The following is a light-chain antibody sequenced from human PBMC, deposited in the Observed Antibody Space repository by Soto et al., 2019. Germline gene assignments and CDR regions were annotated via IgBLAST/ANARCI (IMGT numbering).Light chain of an antibody. V-gene: IGLV2-23*02. CDR2: EVS. J-gene: IGLJ1*01. Sequence: QSALTQPASVSGSPGQSITISCTGTSIDVGNYNLVTWYQQHPGKAPKLMIYEVSKRPSRVSNRFSGSKSGNTAYLTISGLQAEDEADYYCCSYAGSSTCVFGTGTKLTVL. CDR1: SIDVGNYNL. CDR3: CSYAGSSTCV.